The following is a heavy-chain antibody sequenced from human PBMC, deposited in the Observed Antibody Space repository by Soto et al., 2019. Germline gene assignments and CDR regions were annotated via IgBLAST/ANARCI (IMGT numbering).Heavy chain of an antibody. CDR1: GFTFSNAW. J-gene: IGHJ6*03. Sequence: GGSLKLSCAASGFTFSNAWMSWVRQAPGKGLEWVGRIKSKTDGGTTDYAAPVKGRFTISRDDSKNTLYLQMNSLKTEDTAVYYGTTVRYSSGGYYYYYYMDGWGKGTTVTVSS. CDR3: TTVRYSSGGYYYYYYMDG. CDR2: IKSKTDGGTT. V-gene: IGHV3-15*01. D-gene: IGHD6-19*01.